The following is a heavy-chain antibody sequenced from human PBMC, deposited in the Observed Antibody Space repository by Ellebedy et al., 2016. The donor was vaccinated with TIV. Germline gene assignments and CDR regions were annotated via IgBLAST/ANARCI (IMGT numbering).Heavy chain of an antibody. V-gene: IGHV3-74*01. D-gene: IGHD6-19*01. J-gene: IGHJ4*02. CDR3: AIAHQSLAVAGQAY. Sequence: GESLKISCAASGFTFSRHWMHWIRQAPGKGLVWLSRINGDGGFTSHADFVKGRFTISRDNSKNTLYLQMNSLRPQDTAVYYCAIAHQSLAVAGQAYWGQGTLVTVSS. CDR2: INGDGGFT. CDR1: GFTFSRHW.